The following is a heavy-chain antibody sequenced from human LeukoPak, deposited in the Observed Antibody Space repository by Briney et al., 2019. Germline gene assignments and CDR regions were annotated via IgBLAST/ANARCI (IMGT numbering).Heavy chain of an antibody. Sequence: GASVKVSCKASGYTFTSYGISWVRQAPGQGLEWMGWISAYNGNTNYAQKLQGRVTMTTDTSTSTAYMELRSLRSDDTAVYYCARDQQYVLRYFDWHYWGQGTLVTVSS. CDR1: GYTFTSYG. V-gene: IGHV1-18*01. D-gene: IGHD3-9*01. CDR2: ISAYNGNT. CDR3: ARDQQYVLRYFDWHY. J-gene: IGHJ4*02.